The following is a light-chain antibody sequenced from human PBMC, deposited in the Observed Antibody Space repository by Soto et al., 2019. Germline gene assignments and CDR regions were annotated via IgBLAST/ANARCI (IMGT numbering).Light chain of an antibody. CDR2: GAS. CDR1: QSVSSN. Sequence: EIVMTQSPATLSVSPGERATLSCRASQSVSSNLAWYQQRLGQAPRLLIYGASSRATGIPDRFSGSGSGTDFTLTISRLEPEDFAVYYCQQYGSSPQTFGQGTKVDIK. CDR3: QQYGSSPQT. V-gene: IGKV3-20*01. J-gene: IGKJ1*01.